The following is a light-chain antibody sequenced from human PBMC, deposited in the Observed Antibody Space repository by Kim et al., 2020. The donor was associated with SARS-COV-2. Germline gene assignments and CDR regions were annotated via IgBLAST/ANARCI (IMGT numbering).Light chain of an antibody. Sequence: SASVGDRVTITCRASRTISSCLNWYQHKPGKAPNLLIYGASSLQSGVPSRFSGSGSGTAFTLTISSLQPDDFGNYYCQQSYSTPYIFGAGTKLEI. CDR2: GAS. V-gene: IGKV1-39*01. CDR1: RTISSC. J-gene: IGKJ2*01. CDR3: QQSYSTPYI.